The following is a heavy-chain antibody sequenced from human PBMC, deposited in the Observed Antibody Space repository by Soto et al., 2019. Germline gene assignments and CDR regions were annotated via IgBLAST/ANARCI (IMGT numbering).Heavy chain of an antibody. CDR1: GFTFSSYA. V-gene: IGHV3-30-3*01. D-gene: IGHD3-9*01. CDR2: ISYDGSNK. J-gene: IGHJ4*02. CDR3: ARDTPSHDILTGYYVLGY. Sequence: QVQLVESGGGVVQPGRSLRPSCAASGFTFSSYAMHWVRQAPGKGLEWVAVISYDGSNKYYADSVKGRFTISRDNSKNTLYLQMNSLRAEDTAVYYCARDTPSHDILTGYYVLGYWGQGTLVTVSS.